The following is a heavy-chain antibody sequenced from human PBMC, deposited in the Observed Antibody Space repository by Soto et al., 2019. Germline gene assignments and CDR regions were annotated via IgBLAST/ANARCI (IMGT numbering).Heavy chain of an antibody. J-gene: IGHJ4*02. V-gene: IGHV4-59*01. Sequence: SETLSLTCTVSGGSISSFYWSWIRQPPGKGLEWIGYIYYTGNTNYNPSLKSRVTISVDTSKNQFSLKLSSVTAADTAVYYCARMIAAVGTEYFDYWGQGTLVTVSS. CDR1: GGSISSFY. CDR3: ARMIAAVGTEYFDY. CDR2: IYYTGNT. D-gene: IGHD6-13*01.